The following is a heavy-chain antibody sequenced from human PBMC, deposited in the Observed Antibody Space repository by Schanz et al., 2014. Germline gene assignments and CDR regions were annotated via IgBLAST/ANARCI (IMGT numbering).Heavy chain of an antibody. D-gene: IGHD2-2*01. CDR1: GGSISSSSYY. CDR2: IYYSGST. CDR3: AREKVDIVVIPGARRNYYYSGMDV. J-gene: IGHJ6*02. V-gene: IGHV4-39*07. Sequence: QLQLQESGPGLVKPSETLSLTCTVSGGSISSSSYYWGWIRQPPGKGLEWIGSIYYSGSTNYNPSLQSRVPIPIATPKNQFSLTLSSVTAADTAVYYCAREKVDIVVIPGARRNYYYSGMDVWGQGTTVTVSS.